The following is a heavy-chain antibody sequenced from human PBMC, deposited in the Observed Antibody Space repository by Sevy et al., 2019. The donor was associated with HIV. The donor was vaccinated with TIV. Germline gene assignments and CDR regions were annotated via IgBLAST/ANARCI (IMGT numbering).Heavy chain of an antibody. Sequence: GGSLRLSCAASGFTFSSYEMNWVRQAPGKGLEWVSYISSSGSTIYYADSVKGRFTISRDNAKNLLYLQMNSLRAEDTAVYYCARGEDIVATIDYWCQGTLVTVSS. CDR2: ISSSGSTI. CDR3: ARGEDIVATIDY. J-gene: IGHJ4*02. D-gene: IGHD5-12*01. CDR1: GFTFSSYE. V-gene: IGHV3-48*03.